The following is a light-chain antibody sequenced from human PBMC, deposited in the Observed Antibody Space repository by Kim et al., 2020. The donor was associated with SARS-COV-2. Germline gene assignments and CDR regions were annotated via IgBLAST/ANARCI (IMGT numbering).Light chain of an antibody. V-gene: IGLV2-14*03. J-gene: IGLJ1*01. CDR1: SSDIGGYNY. CDR2: DVT. CDR3: NSYSSTSTFV. Sequence: QSALTQPASVSGSPGQSITISCTGTSSDIGGYNYVSWYQQHPGNAPKLMISDVTKRPSGVAYRFSGSKSGNTASLTISGLQAEDEADYYCNSYSSTSTFVFGTGTKVTVL.